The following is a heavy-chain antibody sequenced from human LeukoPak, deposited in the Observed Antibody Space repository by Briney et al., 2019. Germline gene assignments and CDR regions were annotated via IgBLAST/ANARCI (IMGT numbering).Heavy chain of an antibody. CDR3: ARRGYNYGFDY. V-gene: IGHV3-33*01. CDR1: GFTFSSYG. J-gene: IGHJ4*02. CDR2: IWYDGSNK. Sequence: PGGSLRLSCAASGFTFSSYGMHWVRQAPGKGLEWVAVIWYDGSNKYYADSVKGRFTISRDNSKNTLYLQMGSLRAEDMAVYYCARRGYNYGFDYWGQGTLVTVSS. D-gene: IGHD5-18*01.